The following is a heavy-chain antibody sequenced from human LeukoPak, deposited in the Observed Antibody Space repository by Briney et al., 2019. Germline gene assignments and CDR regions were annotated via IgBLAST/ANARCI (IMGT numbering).Heavy chain of an antibody. Sequence: GGSLRLSCSASGFAFSSFAMHWVRQAPGKGLEYVSVIRSNRENTDYAYSVKGRFTISRGNSKNTLYLQMSSLRPEDTAVYYCVKVKVGGGWYGYYFEHWGQGTLVTVSS. D-gene: IGHD6-19*01. CDR1: GFAFSSFA. J-gene: IGHJ4*02. CDR2: IRSNRENT. V-gene: IGHV3-64D*09. CDR3: VKVKVGGGWYGYYFEH.